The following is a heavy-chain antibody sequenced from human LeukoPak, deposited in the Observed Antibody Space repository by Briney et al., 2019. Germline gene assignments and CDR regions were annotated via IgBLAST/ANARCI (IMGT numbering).Heavy chain of an antibody. CDR1: GYSFTSYW. D-gene: IGHD2-15*01. Sequence: GESLKISCRGSGYSFTSYWIGWVRQMPGKGLEWMGIIYPGDSDTRYSPSFQGQVTISADKSISTAYLQWSSLKASDTAMYYCARHRRGYCSGGSCYDIDCWGQGTLVTVSS. CDR3: ARHRRGYCSGGSCYDIDC. J-gene: IGHJ4*02. CDR2: IYPGDSDT. V-gene: IGHV5-51*01.